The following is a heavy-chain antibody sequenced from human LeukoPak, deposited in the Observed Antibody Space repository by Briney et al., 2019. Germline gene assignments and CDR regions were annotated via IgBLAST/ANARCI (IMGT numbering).Heavy chain of an antibody. CDR2: SDPEDGET. J-gene: IGHJ3*02. CDR3: ATTISSHIAAASGVAFDI. V-gene: IGHV1-24*01. D-gene: IGHD6-13*01. Sequence: ASVKVSCKVSGCTLTELSMHWVRQAPGKGLEWMGGSDPEDGETIYAQKFQGRVTMTEDTSTDTAYMELSSLRSEDTAVYYCATTISSHIAAASGVAFDIWGQGTMVTVSP. CDR1: GCTLTELS.